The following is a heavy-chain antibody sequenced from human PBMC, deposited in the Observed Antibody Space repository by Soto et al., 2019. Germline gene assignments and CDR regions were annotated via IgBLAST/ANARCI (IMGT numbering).Heavy chain of an antibody. CDR2: IYYSGST. D-gene: IGHD3-9*01. J-gene: IGHJ5*02. CDR1: GDSMSSSDYY. Sequence: KTSETLSLTCAVSGDSMSSSDYYWGWIRQPPGKGLEWIGSIYYSGSTYYNPSLKSRVAISVDTSKNQFSLKLSSVTAADTAVYYCARPIRYFDWYHDNENWFDPWGQGTLVTVSS. V-gene: IGHV4-39*01. CDR3: ARPIRYFDWYHDNENWFDP.